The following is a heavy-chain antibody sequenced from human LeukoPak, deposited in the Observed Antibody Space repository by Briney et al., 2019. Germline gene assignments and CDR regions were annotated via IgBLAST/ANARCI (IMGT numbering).Heavy chain of an antibody. J-gene: IGHJ5*02. CDR2: INHSGST. V-gene: IGHV4-34*01. Sequence: SETLSLTCAVYGGSFSGYYWSWIRQPPGKGLEWIGEINHSGSTNYNPSLKSRVTISVDTSKNQFSLKLSSVTAADTAVYYCARVGGNVFRFKYEFDPWGQGTLVTVSS. CDR3: ARVGGNVFRFKYEFDP. CDR1: GGSFSGYY. D-gene: IGHD3-16*01.